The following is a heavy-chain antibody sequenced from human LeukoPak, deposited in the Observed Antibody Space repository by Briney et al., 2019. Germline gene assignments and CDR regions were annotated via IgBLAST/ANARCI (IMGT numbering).Heavy chain of an antibody. Sequence: PGGSLRLSXAASGFTFDDYAMHWVRQAPGKGLEWVSLISWDGGSTYYADSVKGRFTISRDNSKNSLYLQMNSLRAEDTALYYCASASSGYGLSIWGQGTLVTVSS. CDR1: GFTFDDYA. V-gene: IGHV3-43D*03. CDR2: ISWDGGST. D-gene: IGHD3-22*01. CDR3: ASASSGYGLSI. J-gene: IGHJ1*01.